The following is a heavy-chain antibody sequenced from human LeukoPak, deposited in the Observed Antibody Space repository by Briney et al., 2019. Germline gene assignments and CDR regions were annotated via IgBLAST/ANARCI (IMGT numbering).Heavy chain of an antibody. V-gene: IGHV4-61*01. CDR2: IYYSGST. D-gene: IGHD3-16*01. CDR1: GGSISSGYY. Sequence: SETLSLTCTVSGGSISSGYYWGWIRQPPGQGLEWIGYIYYSGSTNYNPSLKSRVTISVDTSKNQFSLKLSSVTAADTAVYYCARETSQKGAHYMDVWGKGTTVTISS. J-gene: IGHJ6*03. CDR3: ARETSQKGAHYMDV.